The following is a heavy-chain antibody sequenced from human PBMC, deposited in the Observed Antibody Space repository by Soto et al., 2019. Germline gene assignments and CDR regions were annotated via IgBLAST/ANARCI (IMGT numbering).Heavy chain of an antibody. CDR3: SSVVWDYYDSSGQSGYFDY. CDR1: GGSISSGDYY. CDR2: LYYSGST. V-gene: IGHV4-30-4*01. Sequence: PSETLSLTCTVSGGSISSGDYYWRWIRQPPGKGLEWIGYLYYSGSTYYNPSLKSRVTKLVDTSKNQFSLKLSSVTAADTAVYHCSSVVWDYYDSSGQSGYFDYWGQGTQVTVSS. D-gene: IGHD3-22*01. J-gene: IGHJ4*02.